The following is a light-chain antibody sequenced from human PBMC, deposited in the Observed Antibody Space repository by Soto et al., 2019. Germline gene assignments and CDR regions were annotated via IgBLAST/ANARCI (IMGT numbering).Light chain of an antibody. V-gene: IGLV2-8*01. CDR1: SSDVGGYDY. J-gene: IGLJ1*01. CDR2: EVT. CDR3: SSYAGSNIGV. Sequence: QSALTQPRSASGSPGQSVTISCTGTSSDVGGYDYVSWYQHHPGKAPKLMIYEVTKRPSGVPDRFSGSKSGNTASLTVSGLQAEDEADYYCSSYAGSNIGVFGTGTKLTVL.